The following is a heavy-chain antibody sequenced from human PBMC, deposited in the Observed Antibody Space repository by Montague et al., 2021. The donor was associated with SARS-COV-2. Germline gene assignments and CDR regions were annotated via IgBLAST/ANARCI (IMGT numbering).Heavy chain of an antibody. V-gene: IGHV4-59*01. Sequence: SETLSLTCTVSGGSISSYYWSWIRQPPGKGLEWIGYIYYSGSTNYNPSLNSRVTISVDTSKNQFSLKLSSVTAADTAVYYCARVFPRWLQFGAYFDYWGQGTLVTVSS. D-gene: IGHD5-24*01. J-gene: IGHJ4*02. CDR2: IYYSGST. CDR1: GGSISSYY. CDR3: ARVFPRWLQFGAYFDY.